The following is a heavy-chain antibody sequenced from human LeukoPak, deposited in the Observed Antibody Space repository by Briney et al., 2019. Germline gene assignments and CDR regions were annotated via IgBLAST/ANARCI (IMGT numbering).Heavy chain of an antibody. J-gene: IGHJ4*02. CDR2: ISGSTSYI. V-gene: IGHV3-21*01. Sequence: GGSLRLSCAASGFTFSSYSMNWVRQAPGKGLEWVSSISGSTSYIYYADSVKGRFTISRDNTKNPLYLQMNSLRAEDTAVYYCARDPWGGYGYWGQGILVIVSS. CDR3: ARDPWGGYGY. D-gene: IGHD5-12*01. CDR1: GFTFSSYS.